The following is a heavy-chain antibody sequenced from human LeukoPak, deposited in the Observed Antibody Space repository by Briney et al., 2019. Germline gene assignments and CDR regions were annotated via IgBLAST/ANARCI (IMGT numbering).Heavy chain of an antibody. D-gene: IGHD3-22*01. CDR1: GYSFTSYW. CDR2: IYPGDSDT. V-gene: IGHV5-51*01. CDR3: ARLRGAPDSSGYYKY. J-gene: IGHJ4*02. Sequence: GESLKISCRGSGYSFTSYWIGWVRQMPGKGLEWMGIIYPGDSDTRYSPSFQGQVTISADKSISTAYLQWSSLKASDTAMYYCARLRGAPDSSGYYKYWGQGTLVTVSS.